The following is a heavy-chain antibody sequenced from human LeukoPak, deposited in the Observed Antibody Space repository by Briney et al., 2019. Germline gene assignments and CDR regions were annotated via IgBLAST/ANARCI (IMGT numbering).Heavy chain of an antibody. CDR1: GGSISSSSYY. CDR2: IHSSGNT. V-gene: IGHV4-39*07. CDR3: ATHFIRGIIIVEAH. Sequence: PSETLSLTCTVSGGSISSSSYYWGWIRQPPGKRLEWIGSIHSSGNTYFNPSLERRVAISLDRSKNQFSLRMTSVTAADTAVYYCATHFIRGIIIVEAHWGQGTLVTVSS. J-gene: IGHJ4*02. D-gene: IGHD3-10*01.